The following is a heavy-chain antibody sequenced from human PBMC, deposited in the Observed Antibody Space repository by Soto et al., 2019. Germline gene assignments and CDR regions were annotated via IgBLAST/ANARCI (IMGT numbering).Heavy chain of an antibody. V-gene: IGHV1-8*01. D-gene: IGHD3-22*01. CDR1: GYTITSYA. CDR2: MNPNSGNT. J-gene: IGHJ4*02. CDR3: ARQAYDSSGYYRY. Sequence: APAKPSSNDPGYTITSYAIGWLRQSHGQGLEWMGLMNPNSGNTGYAQKFQGRVTMTRNTSISTAYMELSSLRSEDTAVYYCARQAYDSSGYYRYWDQGTLVTVS.